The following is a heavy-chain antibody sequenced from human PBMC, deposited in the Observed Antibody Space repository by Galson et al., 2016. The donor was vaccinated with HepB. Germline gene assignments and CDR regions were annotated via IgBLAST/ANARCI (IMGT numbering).Heavy chain of an antibody. V-gene: IGHV4-30-2*01. CDR3: VRERRYYSRRNCSPPDYWYFDL. Sequence: TLSLTCAVSGGSISTGGYSWTWIRQPLGKGLEWIGFIYHSGNTDYDPSLKSRVTISADKSKNQFSLKLSSVTAADTAVYYCVRERRYYSRRNCSPPDYWYFDLWGRGALVTVSS. D-gene: IGHD2-15*01. J-gene: IGHJ2*01. CDR2: IYHSGNT. CDR1: GGSISTGGYS.